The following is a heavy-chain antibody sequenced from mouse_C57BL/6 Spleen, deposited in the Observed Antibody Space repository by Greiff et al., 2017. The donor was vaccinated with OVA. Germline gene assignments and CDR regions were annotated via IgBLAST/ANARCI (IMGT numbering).Heavy chain of an antibody. CDR1: GYAFSSSW. J-gene: IGHJ2*01. V-gene: IGHV1-82*01. Sequence: QVQLKESGPELVKPGASVKISCKASGYAFSSSWMNWVKQRPGKGLEWIGRIYPGDGDTNYNGKFKGKATLTADKSSSTAYMQLSSLTSEDSAVYVCARWDYYGSSFDYWGKGTTLTVSS. CDR2: IYPGDGDT. CDR3: ARWDYYGSSFDY. D-gene: IGHD1-1*01.